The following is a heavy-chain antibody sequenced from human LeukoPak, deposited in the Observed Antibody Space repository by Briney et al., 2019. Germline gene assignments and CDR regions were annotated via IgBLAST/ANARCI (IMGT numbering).Heavy chain of an antibody. CDR1: GFTFSSYA. CDR3: ARTPYDFWSGYYRGGLDY. Sequence: PGGSLRLSCAASGFTFSSYAMNWVRQAPGKGLEWVSAISGSGGSTYYADSVKGRFTISRDNAKNSLYLQMNSLRAEDTAVYYCARTPYDFWSGYYRGGLDYWGQGTLVTVSS. D-gene: IGHD3-3*01. V-gene: IGHV3-23*01. J-gene: IGHJ4*02. CDR2: ISGSGGST.